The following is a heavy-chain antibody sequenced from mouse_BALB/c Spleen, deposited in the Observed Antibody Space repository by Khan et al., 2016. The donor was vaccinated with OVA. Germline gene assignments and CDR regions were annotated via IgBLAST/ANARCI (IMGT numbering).Heavy chain of an antibody. V-gene: IGHV1-7*01. D-gene: IGHD1-1*01. Sequence: QVQLQQPGAELAKPGASVKMSCKASGYTFANYWMHWVKQRPGQGLDWIGYINPSTGYTDYNQKFKDKATLTADKSSSTAYMHMSSLTSEDSAVYYCSRLGSSYGTTFVYRGQGTTLTVSS. CDR1: GYTFANYW. CDR2: INPSTGYT. CDR3: SRLGSSYGTTFVY. J-gene: IGHJ2*01.